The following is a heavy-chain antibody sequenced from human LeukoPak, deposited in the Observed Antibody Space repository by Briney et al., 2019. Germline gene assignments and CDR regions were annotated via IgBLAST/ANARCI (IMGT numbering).Heavy chain of an antibody. D-gene: IGHD4-17*01. V-gene: IGHV1-3*01. CDR1: GYTFTSYA. Sequence: GASVKVSCKASGYTFTSYAMHWVRQAPGQRLEWMGWINAGNGNTKYSQKFQGRVTITRDTSASTAYMEVRSLRSDDTAVYYCARKPTGRAFDIWGQGTMVTVSS. J-gene: IGHJ3*02. CDR2: INAGNGNT. CDR3: ARKPTGRAFDI.